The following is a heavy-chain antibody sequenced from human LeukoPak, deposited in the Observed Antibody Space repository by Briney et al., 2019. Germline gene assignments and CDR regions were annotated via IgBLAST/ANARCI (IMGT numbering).Heavy chain of an antibody. V-gene: IGHV1-3*01. J-gene: IGHJ3*02. CDR1: GYAFTSYA. Sequence: GASVKVSCKASGYAFTSYAMHWVRQAPGQRLEWMGWINAGNGNTKYAQKFQGRVTMTRNTSISTAYMELSSLRSEDTAVYYCARRSLRAFDIWGQGTMVTVSS. CDR2: INAGNGNT. CDR3: ARRSLRAFDI.